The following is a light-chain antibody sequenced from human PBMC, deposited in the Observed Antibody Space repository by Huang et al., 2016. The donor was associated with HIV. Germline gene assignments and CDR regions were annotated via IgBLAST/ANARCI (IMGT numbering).Light chain of an antibody. V-gene: IGKV1-8*01. CDR1: KDINNF. Sequence: AIRMTQSPSSLSASTGDRVNITCRASKDINNFLSWYQQKPGKAPNLFIYAASILETGVPSRFSGSGSGTEFNLSISCLQSEDFATYYCQQYYSYRTFGQGTQVEIK. J-gene: IGKJ1*01. CDR2: AAS. CDR3: QQYYSYRT.